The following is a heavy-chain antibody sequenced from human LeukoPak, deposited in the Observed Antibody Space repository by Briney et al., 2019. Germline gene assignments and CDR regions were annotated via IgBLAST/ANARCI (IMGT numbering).Heavy chain of an antibody. CDR1: GFTFSSYA. V-gene: IGHV3-23*01. CDR2: ISASGGRT. Sequence: GGSLRLSCAASGFTFSSYAMSWVRQAPGKGLEWVSVISASGGRTSYADSVKGRFTVSRDNSKNTLYLQMNGLRAEDTAVYFCVEGGAPSYYDGSGDAYFDYWGQGTLVTVSS. J-gene: IGHJ4*02. CDR3: VEGGAPSYYDGSGDAYFDY. D-gene: IGHD3-22*01.